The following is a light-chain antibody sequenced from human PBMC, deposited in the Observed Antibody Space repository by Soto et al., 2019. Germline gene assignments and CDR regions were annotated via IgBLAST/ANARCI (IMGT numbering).Light chain of an antibody. CDR1: SSNIGTVYD. CDR3: QSYDSNLSANV. CDR2: DNS. Sequence: QSVLTQPPSVSGAPGQRVAISCTGSSSNIGTVYDVHWFQQLPGTAPKLVIYDNSHRPSGVPDRFSGSKSGTSASLAITGLQAEDEADYYCQSYDSNLSANVFGTGTKLTVL. V-gene: IGLV1-40*01. J-gene: IGLJ1*01.